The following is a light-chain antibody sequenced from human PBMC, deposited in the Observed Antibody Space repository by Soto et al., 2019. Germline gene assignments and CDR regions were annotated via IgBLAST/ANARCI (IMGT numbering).Light chain of an antibody. V-gene: IGLV2-8*01. CDR2: EVT. Sequence: QSALTQPPSASGSPGQSVTISCTGTSSDVGAYKYVSWYQQYPGKAPKLMIYEVTKRPSGVPDRFSGSKSDNTASLTVSGLQAEDEADYYCTSYVGNDIWVFGGGTQVPVL. CDR1: SSDVGAYKY. J-gene: IGLJ3*02. CDR3: TSYVGNDIWV.